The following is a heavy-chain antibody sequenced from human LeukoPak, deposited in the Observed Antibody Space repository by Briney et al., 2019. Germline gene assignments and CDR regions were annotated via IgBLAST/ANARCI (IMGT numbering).Heavy chain of an antibody. CDR2: IWYDGSNK. CDR1: GFTFSSYG. V-gene: IGHV3-33*01. D-gene: IGHD3-22*01. J-gene: IGHJ4*02. CDR3: ARESPTYYYDNSGPDY. Sequence: GRSLRLSCAASGFTFSSYGMHWVRQAPGKGLEWVAVIWYDGSNKYYADSVKGRFTISRDNSKNTLYLQMNSLRAEDTAVYYCARESPTYYYDNSGPDYWGQGTLVTVSS.